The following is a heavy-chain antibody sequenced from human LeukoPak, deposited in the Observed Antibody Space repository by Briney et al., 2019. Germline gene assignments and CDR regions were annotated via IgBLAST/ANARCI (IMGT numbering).Heavy chain of an antibody. D-gene: IGHD4-17*01. CDR1: GFTFNNCR. Sequence: GGSLRLSCAASGFTFNNCRMHWVRQAPGKGLVWVSRINSDGKTTSYADSVKGRFTISRDNAKNTLYLQMSSLRAEDTAVYYCARDPTVTTWYFFDYWGQGTLVTVSS. J-gene: IGHJ4*02. CDR3: ARDPTVTTWYFFDY. V-gene: IGHV3-74*01. CDR2: INSDGKTT.